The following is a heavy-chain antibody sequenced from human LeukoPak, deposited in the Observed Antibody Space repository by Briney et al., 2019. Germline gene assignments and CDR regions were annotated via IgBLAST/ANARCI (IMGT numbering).Heavy chain of an antibody. J-gene: IGHJ1*01. Sequence: GESLKISCKGSGYSFTSYWIGWVRQMPGKGLEWMGVIYPGDSDTRYSPSFQGQVTISADKSISTAYLQWSSLKAPDTAMYYCAGMGINYYDSSGLIYFQHWGQGTLVTVSS. CDR1: GYSFTSYW. V-gene: IGHV5-51*01. CDR3: AGMGINYYDSSGLIYFQH. D-gene: IGHD3-22*01. CDR2: IYPGDSDT.